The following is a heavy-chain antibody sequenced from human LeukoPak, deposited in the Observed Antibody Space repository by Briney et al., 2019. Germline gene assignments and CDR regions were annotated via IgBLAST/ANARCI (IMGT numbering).Heavy chain of an antibody. CDR2: INPNSGET. CDR1: GYTFPHYY. D-gene: IGHD4-11*01. J-gene: IGHJ4*02. CDR3: ARDRDYSKTERGFDY. V-gene: IGHV1-2*02. Sequence: AADNVPCMTCGYTFPHYYILWLRQAPPQGRDGIGWINPNSGETKSAQKFQGRVSMTGDTSISKACMELSRVTSDDTAVYYCARDRDYSKTERGFDYWGQGTLVTVSS.